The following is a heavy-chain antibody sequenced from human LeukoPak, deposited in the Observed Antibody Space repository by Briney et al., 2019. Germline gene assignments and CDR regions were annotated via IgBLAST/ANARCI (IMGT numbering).Heavy chain of an antibody. J-gene: IGHJ4*02. D-gene: IGHD2-15*01. Sequence: SETLSLTCTVSGVSISSSSYYWGWIRQPPGKGLEWIGSIYYSGSTYYNPSLKSRVTISVDTSKNQFSLKLSSVTAADTAVYYCARLWVAATTFDYWGQGTLVTVSS. CDR2: IYYSGST. V-gene: IGHV4-39*01. CDR3: ARLWVAATTFDY. CDR1: GVSISSSSYY.